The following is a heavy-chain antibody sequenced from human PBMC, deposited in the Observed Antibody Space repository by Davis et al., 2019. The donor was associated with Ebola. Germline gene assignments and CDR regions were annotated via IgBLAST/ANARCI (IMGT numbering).Heavy chain of an antibody. CDR2: FDPEDGET. CDR1: GYTLTELS. J-gene: IGHJ6*02. V-gene: IGHV1-24*01. D-gene: IGHD6-19*01. CDR3: ATDSPRGKYSGWYVGSYYYGMDV. Sequence: ASGKVSCKVSGYTLTELSMHWVRQAPGKGLEWMGGFDPEDGETIYAQKFQGRVTMTEDTSTDTAYMELSSLRSEDTAVYYCATDSPRGKYSGWYVGSYYYGMDVWGQGTTVTVSS.